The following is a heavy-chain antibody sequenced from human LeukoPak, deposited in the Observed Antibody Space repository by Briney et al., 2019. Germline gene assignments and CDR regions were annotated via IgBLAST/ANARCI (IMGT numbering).Heavy chain of an antibody. J-gene: IGHJ4*02. V-gene: IGHV1-2*02. D-gene: IGHD6-6*01. CDR3: ARARWQLVPYFDS. CDR1: GYTFTDYY. Sequence: ASVTVSCKASGYTFTDYYMHWVRQAPGQGLEWMGWINPNSGGTNFAQKFQGRVAMTRDTPISTAYLELGSLRSDDTAVYFCARARWQLVPYFDSWGQGTLVTVSS. CDR2: INPNSGGT.